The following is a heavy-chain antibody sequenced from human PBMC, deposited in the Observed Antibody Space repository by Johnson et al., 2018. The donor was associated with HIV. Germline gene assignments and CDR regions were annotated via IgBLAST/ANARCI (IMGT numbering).Heavy chain of an antibody. D-gene: IGHD6-13*01. CDR2: NYTGDST. CDR1: GFSVSSNH. J-gene: IGHJ3*02. CDR3: ARERIGYSSSGDAFDI. Sequence: EQLVESGGGLVQPGGSLRLSCAASGFSVSSNHMTWVRQAPGKGLEWVSVNYTGDSTYYADSVKGRVTISRDNSKNTLYLQRNSLRAEDTAGYYCARERIGYSSSGDAFDIWGQGTMVTVSS. V-gene: IGHV3-66*01.